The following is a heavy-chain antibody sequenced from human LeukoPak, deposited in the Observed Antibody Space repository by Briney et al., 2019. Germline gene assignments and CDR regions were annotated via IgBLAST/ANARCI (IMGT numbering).Heavy chain of an antibody. CDR3: ARVSRGGSSPTYYFQH. V-gene: IGHV1-2*04. CDR1: GYTFTGYY. Sequence: ASVKVSCKASGYTFTGYYMHWVRQAPGQGLEWMGWINPNSGGTNYAQKFQGWVTMTRDTSISTAYMELSRLRSDDTAVYYCARVSRGGSSPTYYFQHWGQGTLVTVSS. J-gene: IGHJ1*01. D-gene: IGHD1-26*01. CDR2: INPNSGGT.